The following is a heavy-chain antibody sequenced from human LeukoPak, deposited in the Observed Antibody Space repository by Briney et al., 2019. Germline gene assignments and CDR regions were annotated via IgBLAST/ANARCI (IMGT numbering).Heavy chain of an antibody. J-gene: IGHJ4*02. CDR3: ASGEYCSSTSCSDY. CDR2: ISSSSSTI. D-gene: IGHD2-2*01. CDR1: GFTFSSYS. V-gene: IGHV3-48*01. Sequence: GGSLGLSCAASGFTFSSYSMNWVRQAPGKGLEWVSYISSSSSTIYYADSVKGRFTISRDNAKNSLYLQMNSLRAEDTAVYYCASGEYCSSTSCSDYWGQGTLVTVSS.